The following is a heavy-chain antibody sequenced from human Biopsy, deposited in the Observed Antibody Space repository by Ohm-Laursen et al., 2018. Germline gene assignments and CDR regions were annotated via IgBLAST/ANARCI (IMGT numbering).Heavy chain of an antibody. Sequence: SDTLSLTCTVSGGPIKSYYWNWIRQSPGKGLEWIGFIYYTGHTNYNPSLKSRATISVDTSKNQLYLKVISVTAADTAVYYCARLTGDPSYWGQGILVTVSS. CDR2: IYYTGHT. D-gene: IGHD7-27*01. V-gene: IGHV4-59*07. CDR1: GGPIKSYY. CDR3: ARLTGDPSY. J-gene: IGHJ4*02.